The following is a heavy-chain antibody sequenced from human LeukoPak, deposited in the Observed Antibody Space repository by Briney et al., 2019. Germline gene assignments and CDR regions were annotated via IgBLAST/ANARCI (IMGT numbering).Heavy chain of an antibody. CDR3: ARGPNYPSPSPFDY. D-gene: IGHD5-24*01. J-gene: IGHJ4*02. CDR2: IYYSGST. V-gene: IGHV4-59*12. CDR1: GGSISSYY. Sequence: PSETLSLTCTVSGGSISSYYWSWIRQPPGKGLEWIGCIYYSGSTDYNPSLKCRVTISVGTSKNQFSLKLSSVTAADTAVYYCARGPNYPSPSPFDYWGQGTLVTVSS.